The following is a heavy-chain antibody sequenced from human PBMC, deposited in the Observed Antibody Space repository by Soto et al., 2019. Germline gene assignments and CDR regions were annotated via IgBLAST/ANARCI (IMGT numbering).Heavy chain of an antibody. D-gene: IGHD1-1*01. V-gene: IGHV4-59*01. J-gene: IGHJ6*02. CDR2: IYYSGST. CDR1: GGSISSYY. Sequence: KPSETLSLTCTVSGGSISSYYWSWIRQPPGKGLEWIGYIYYSGSTNYNPSLKSRVTISVDTSKNQFSLKLSSVTAADTAVYYCARAVRYGELEPRNNHADYYYYGMDVWGQGTTVTVSS. CDR3: ARAVRYGELEPRNNHADYYYYGMDV.